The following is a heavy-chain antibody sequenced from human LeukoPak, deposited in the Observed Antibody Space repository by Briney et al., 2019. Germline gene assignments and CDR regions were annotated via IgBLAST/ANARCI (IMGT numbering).Heavy chain of an antibody. CDR3: ARGSSSWHYFDY. J-gene: IGHJ4*02. D-gene: IGHD6-13*01. CDR2: ISYDGSNK. V-gene: IGHV3-30*03. CDR1: GFTFSSYG. Sequence: PGGSLRLSCAASGFTFSSYGMHWVRQAPGKGLEWVAVISYDGSNKYYADSVKGRFTISRDNSKNTLYLQMNSLRAEDTAVYYCARGSSSWHYFDYWGQGTLVTVSS.